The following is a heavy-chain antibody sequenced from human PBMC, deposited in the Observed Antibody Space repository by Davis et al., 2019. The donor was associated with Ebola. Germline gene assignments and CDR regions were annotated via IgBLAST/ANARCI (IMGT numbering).Heavy chain of an antibody. D-gene: IGHD3-3*01. CDR1: GYTFTGYY. CDR2: INPNSGGT. V-gene: IGHV1-2*02. J-gene: IGHJ6*02. Sequence: ASVKVSCKASGYTFTGYYMHWVRQAPGQGLEWMGWINPNSGGTNYAQKFQGRVTMTRDTSISTAYMELSRLRSDDTAVYYCARTLYDFWSGYYNYYYGMDVWGQGTTVTVSS. CDR3: ARTLYDFWSGYYNYYYGMDV.